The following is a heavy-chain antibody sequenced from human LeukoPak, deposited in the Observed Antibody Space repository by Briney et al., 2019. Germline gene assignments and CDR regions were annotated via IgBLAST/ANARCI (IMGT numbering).Heavy chain of an antibody. CDR2: IFPSSVEI. D-gene: IGHD5-18*01. CDR3: ATYRQIQVPFEF. Sequence: GGSLRLSCAASGVTFSYFPMIWVRQAPGKGLEWVSTIFPSSVEIHYADSVKGRFTISRDNSRSTLSLQMDSLRAEDTATYYCATYRQIQVPFEFWGQGTLVTVSS. CDR1: GVTFSYFP. V-gene: IGHV3-23*01. J-gene: IGHJ4*02.